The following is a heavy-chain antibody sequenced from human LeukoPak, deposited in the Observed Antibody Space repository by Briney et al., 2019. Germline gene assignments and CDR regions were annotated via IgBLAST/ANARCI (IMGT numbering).Heavy chain of an antibody. CDR3: ARVNCSGGSCYHDY. D-gene: IGHD2-15*01. J-gene: IGHJ4*02. V-gene: IGHV3-33*01. Sequence: GGSLGPSCAASGFTFSSYGMHWVRQAPGKGLEWVAVIWYDGSNKYYADSVKGRFTISRDNSKNTLYLQMNSLRAEDTAVYYCARVNCSGGSCYHDYWGQGTLVTVSS. CDR1: GFTFSSYG. CDR2: IWYDGSNK.